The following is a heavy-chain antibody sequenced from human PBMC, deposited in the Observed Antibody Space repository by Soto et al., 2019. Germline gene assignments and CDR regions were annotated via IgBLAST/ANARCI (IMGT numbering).Heavy chain of an antibody. CDR1: GDSVSSNSAA. V-gene: IGHV6-1*01. J-gene: IGHJ6*02. CDR3: AYSYGFGDYYYYYGMDV. Sequence: SQTLSLTCVISGDSVSSNSAAWNWIRQSPSRGLEWLGRTYYRSKWYNDYAVSVKSRITINPDTSKNQFSLQLNSVTPEDTAVYYCAYSYGFGDYYYYYGMDVWGQGTTVTVSS. D-gene: IGHD5-18*01. CDR2: TYYRSKWYN.